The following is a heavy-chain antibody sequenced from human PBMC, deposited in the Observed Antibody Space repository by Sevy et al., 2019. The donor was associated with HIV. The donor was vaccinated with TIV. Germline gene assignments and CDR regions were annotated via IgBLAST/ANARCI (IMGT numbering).Heavy chain of an antibody. V-gene: IGHV3-15*01. J-gene: IGHJ5*02. D-gene: IGHD3-3*01. CDR2: IKSKTDGGTT. Sequence: GGSLRLSCAASGFTFSNAWMSWVRQAPGKGLEWVGRIKSKTDGGTTDYAAPVKGKFTFSRDDSKNTVYRQMNSLNTGDTAVYYCTIYALLVWLVWDNWLDPWGQGTLVTVSS. CDR1: GFTFSNAW. CDR3: TIYALLVWLVWDNWLDP.